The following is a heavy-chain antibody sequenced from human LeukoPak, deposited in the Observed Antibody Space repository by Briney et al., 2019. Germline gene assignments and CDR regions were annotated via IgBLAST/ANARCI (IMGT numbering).Heavy chain of an antibody. D-gene: IGHD2-2*02. CDR3: ARGSGAVVAVPAAIPFDY. CDR1: GGSISSHY. V-gene: IGHV4-59*11. J-gene: IGHJ4*02. CDR2: IYYSGST. Sequence: SETLSLTCTVSGGSISSHYWSWLRQPPGKGLEWLGYIYYSGSTNYNPSLKSRVTISVDTSKNQFSLKLSSVTAADTAVYYCARGSGAVVAVPAAIPFDYWGQGTLVTVSS.